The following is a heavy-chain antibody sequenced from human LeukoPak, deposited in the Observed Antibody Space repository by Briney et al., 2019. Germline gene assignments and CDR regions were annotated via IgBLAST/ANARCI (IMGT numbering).Heavy chain of an antibody. V-gene: IGHV1-46*01. J-gene: IGHJ4*02. CDR1: GYTFTSYY. D-gene: IGHD6-6*01. CDR2: INPSGGST. Sequence: ASVKVSCKASGYTFTSYYMHWVRQAPGQGLEWMGIINPSGGSTSYAQKFQGRVTMTRDTSTSTVYMEPNSLRSEDTAVYYCARDGPRIAALGEDFDYWGQGTLVTVSS. CDR3: ARDGPRIAALGEDFDY.